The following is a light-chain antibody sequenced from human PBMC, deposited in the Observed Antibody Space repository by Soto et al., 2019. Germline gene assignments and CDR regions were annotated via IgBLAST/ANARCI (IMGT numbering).Light chain of an antibody. CDR2: DAS. J-gene: IGKJ1*01. Sequence: DIQMTQSPSTVSASVGDRVTITCRASQSISSWLAWYQQKPGKAPKLLIYDASSLESGVPSRFSGSGSRTEFTLTNSSLQPDDFATNYCQQYNSSWTYGQGTKVENK. CDR3: QQYNSSWT. CDR1: QSISSW. V-gene: IGKV1-5*01.